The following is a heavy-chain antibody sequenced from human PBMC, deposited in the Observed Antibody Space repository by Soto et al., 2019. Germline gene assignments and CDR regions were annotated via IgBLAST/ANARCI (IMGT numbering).Heavy chain of an antibody. J-gene: IGHJ6*02. D-gene: IGHD3-10*01. Sequence: QMQLVQSGPEVKKPGTSVKVSCKASGFTFTSSALQWVRQARGQRLEGIGWIVVGGGITNYAQKFQERVTITRDMSTSTADMELSSLRSEDTAVYYCAADWHYGSGSYYAYYYGMDVWGQGTTVTVSS. CDR3: AADWHYGSGSYYAYYYGMDV. CDR1: GFTFTSSA. CDR2: IVVGGGIT. V-gene: IGHV1-58*01.